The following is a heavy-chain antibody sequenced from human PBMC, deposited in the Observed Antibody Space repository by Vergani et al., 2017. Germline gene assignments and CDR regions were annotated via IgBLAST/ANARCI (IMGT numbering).Heavy chain of an antibody. D-gene: IGHD2-15*01. V-gene: IGHV4-34*01. CDR3: ARVFRYCSGGSCYSGGYYYYDGMDV. Sequence: QVQLQQWGAGLLKPSETLSLTCAVYGGSFSGYYWSWIRQPPGKGMEWIGEINHSGSTNSNPSLKSRVTISVDTSKNQFSLKLSSVTAADTAVYYCARVFRYCSGGSCYSGGYYYYDGMDVWGQGTTVTVSS. J-gene: IGHJ6*02. CDR2: INHSGST. CDR1: GGSFSGYY.